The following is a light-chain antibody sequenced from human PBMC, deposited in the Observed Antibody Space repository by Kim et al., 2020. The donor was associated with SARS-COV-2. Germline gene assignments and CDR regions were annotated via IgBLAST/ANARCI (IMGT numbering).Light chain of an antibody. Sequence: ASGGDRVTITCRASPSISNYLNWYQQKLGKAPNRLIYGASGLQSGVPSRFSGSRSGKDFTLTISGLHHEEFATYYCQQTYSVPWTFGQGTKVDIK. CDR2: GAS. J-gene: IGKJ1*01. V-gene: IGKV1-39*01. CDR1: PSISNY. CDR3: QQTYSVPWT.